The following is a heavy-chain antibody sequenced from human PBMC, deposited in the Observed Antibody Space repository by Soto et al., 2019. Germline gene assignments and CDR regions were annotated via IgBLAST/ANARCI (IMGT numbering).Heavy chain of an antibody. CDR2: IIPIFGTA. Sequence: QVQLVQSGAEVKKPGSSVKVSCKASGGTFSSYAISWVRQAPGQGLEWMGGIIPIFGTANYAQKFQGRVTITADESKSTAYMELSSLRSEDTAVYYCASVLRGDYGGYYYYGMDLWGQGTTVTVSS. CDR3: ASVLRGDYGGYYYYGMDL. J-gene: IGHJ6*02. V-gene: IGHV1-69*12. CDR1: GGTFSSYA. D-gene: IGHD4-17*01.